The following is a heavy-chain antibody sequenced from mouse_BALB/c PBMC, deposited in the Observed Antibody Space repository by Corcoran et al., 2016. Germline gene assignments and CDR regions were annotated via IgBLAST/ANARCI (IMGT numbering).Heavy chain of an antibody. V-gene: IGHV3-6*02. CDR2: ISYDGSN. CDR1: GYSITSGYY. CDR3: AREGYYGTFAY. J-gene: IGHJ3*01. D-gene: IGHD1-1*01. Sequence: DVQLQESGPGLVKPSQSLSLTCSVTGYSITSGYYWNWIRQFPGNKLEWMGYISYDGSNNYNPSLKNRISITRDTSKNQFFLKLNSVTTEDTATYYCAREGYYGTFAYGGQGTLVTVSA.